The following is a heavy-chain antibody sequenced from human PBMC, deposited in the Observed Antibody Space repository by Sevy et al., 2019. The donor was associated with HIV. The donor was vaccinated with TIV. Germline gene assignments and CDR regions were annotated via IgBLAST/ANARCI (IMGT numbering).Heavy chain of an antibody. CDR2: INPNSGST. Sequence: GSVKVSCKASGYTFTSHYMHWVRQAPGQGLEWMGWINPNSGSTDYAQKFQGRVTLTRDTSISTAYLELSRLTSDDTAVYYCARVFPYCSGGSCYSPYDAFDIWGQGTMVTVSS. J-gene: IGHJ3*02. D-gene: IGHD2-15*01. V-gene: IGHV1-2*02. CDR1: GYTFTSHY. CDR3: ARVFPYCSGGSCYSPYDAFDI.